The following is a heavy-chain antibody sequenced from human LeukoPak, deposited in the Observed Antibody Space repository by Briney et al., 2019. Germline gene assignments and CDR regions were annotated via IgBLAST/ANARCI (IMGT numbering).Heavy chain of an antibody. Sequence: ASVKVSCKASGYTFTGYYMHWVRQAPGQGLEWMGWINPNSGGTNYAQKFQGRVTMTRDTSISTAYMELSRLRSDDTAVHYCARGTSGYGEYQLAEYYYGMDVWGQGTTVTVSS. CDR3: ARGTSGYGEYQLAEYYYGMDV. CDR2: INPNSGGT. J-gene: IGHJ6*02. V-gene: IGHV1-2*02. D-gene: IGHD5-12*01. CDR1: GYTFTGYY.